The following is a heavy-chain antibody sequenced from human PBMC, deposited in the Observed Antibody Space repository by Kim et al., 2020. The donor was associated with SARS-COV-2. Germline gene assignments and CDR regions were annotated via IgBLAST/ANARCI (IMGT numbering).Heavy chain of an antibody. CDR2: ISSSSSTI. Sequence: GGSLRLSCAASGFTFSSYSMNWVRQAPGKGLEWVSYISSSSSTIYYADSVKGRFTISRDNAKNSLYLQMNSLRAEDTAVYYCARGLSDWYFDLSGRGTLVTVSS. CDR3: ARGLSDWYFDL. J-gene: IGHJ2*01. CDR1: GFTFSSYS. V-gene: IGHV3-48*04.